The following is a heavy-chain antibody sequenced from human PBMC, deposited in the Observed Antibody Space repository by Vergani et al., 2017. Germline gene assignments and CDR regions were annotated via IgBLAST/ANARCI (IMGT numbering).Heavy chain of an antibody. J-gene: IGHJ4*02. CDR3: ATQPTGFGDPRGYFDY. Sequence: VQLVESGGGLVQPGGSLRLSCAASGFTFSSYSMNWIRQPAGKGLEWIGRIYTSGSTNYNPSLKSRVTISVDTSKNQFSLKLSSVTAADTAVYYCATQPTGFGDPRGYFDYWGQGTLVTVSS. V-gene: IGHV4-4*07. D-gene: IGHD3-10*01. CDR2: IYTSGST. CDR1: GFTFSSYS.